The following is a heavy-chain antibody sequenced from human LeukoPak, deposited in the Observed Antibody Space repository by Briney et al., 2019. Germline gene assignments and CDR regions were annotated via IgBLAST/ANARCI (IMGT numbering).Heavy chain of an antibody. CDR3: AADRGRGGGLELDY. CDR1: GFTFTSSA. CDR2: IVVGSGNT. D-gene: IGHD1-7*01. V-gene: IGHV1-58*02. J-gene: IGHJ4*02. Sequence: SVKLSCKASGFTFTSSAMQWVRKARGPRLEWIGWIVVGSGNTNYAQKFQERVTITRDMSTSTAYMELSSLRSEDTAVYCGAADRGRGGGLELDYGGEGTLVTVSS.